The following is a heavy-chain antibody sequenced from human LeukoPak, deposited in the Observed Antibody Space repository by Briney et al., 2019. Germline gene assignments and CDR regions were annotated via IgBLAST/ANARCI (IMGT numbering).Heavy chain of an antibody. J-gene: IGHJ6*03. D-gene: IGHD2-2*01. CDR1: GTSFSSYY. V-gene: IGHV4-34*01. Sequence: SETLSLTCGVSGTSFSSYYWSWIRQTPGKGLEWIGEVNHSGYTNMNPSLKSRVTISVDTSKNQFSLMLTSVTAADTAVYFCARSVSTWSHTTNYYSYYLDVWGKGTPVTVSS. CDR2: VNHSGYT. CDR3: ARSVSTWSHTTNYYSYYLDV.